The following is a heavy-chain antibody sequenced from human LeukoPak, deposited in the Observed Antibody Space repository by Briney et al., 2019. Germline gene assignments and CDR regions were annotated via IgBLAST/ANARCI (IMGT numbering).Heavy chain of an antibody. Sequence: ASVKVSCKASGGTFSSYAISWVRQAPGQGLEWMGGIIPIFGTANYAQKFQGRVTITTDESTSTAYMELSSLRSEDTAVYYCARVQDTVTHVRGRTNNWFDPWGQGTLVTVSS. D-gene: IGHD4-17*01. J-gene: IGHJ5*02. V-gene: IGHV1-69*05. CDR1: GGTFSSYA. CDR2: IIPIFGTA. CDR3: ARVQDTVTHVRGRTNNWFDP.